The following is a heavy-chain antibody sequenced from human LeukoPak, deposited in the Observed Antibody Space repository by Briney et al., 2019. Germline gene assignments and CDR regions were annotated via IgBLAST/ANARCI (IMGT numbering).Heavy chain of an antibody. D-gene: IGHD6-19*01. Sequence: GGSLRLSCAASGFTFNKYAMTWVRQAPGKEVEWVSCISGSGATTGYADPVKGRFTISRDNSKNTLYVQMNSLRAEDTAVYYCAEHSGTSGWYNDYWGQGTLVTVSS. CDR3: AEHSGTSGWYNDY. J-gene: IGHJ4*02. CDR2: ISGSGATT. CDR1: GFTFNKYA. V-gene: IGHV3-23*01.